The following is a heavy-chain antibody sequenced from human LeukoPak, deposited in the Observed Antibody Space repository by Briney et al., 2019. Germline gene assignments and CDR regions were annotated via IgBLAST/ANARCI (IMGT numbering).Heavy chain of an antibody. CDR3: ARDRGGSGSFDY. CDR1: RFTVSSNY. V-gene: IGHV3-66*01. D-gene: IGHD3-10*01. CDR2: IYSDGNT. Sequence: PGGSLRLSCAASRFTVSSNYMSWVRQAPGKGLEWVSVIYSDGNTYYADSVKGRFTISRDNSKNTLYLQMNSLRAEDTAVYYCARDRGGSGSFDYWGQGTLVTVSS. J-gene: IGHJ4*02.